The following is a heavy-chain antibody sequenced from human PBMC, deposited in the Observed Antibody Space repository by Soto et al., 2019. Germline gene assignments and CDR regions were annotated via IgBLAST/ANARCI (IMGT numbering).Heavy chain of an antibody. CDR2: IYSGGST. CDR1: GFTVSSNY. Sequence: GGSLRLSCAASGFTVSSNYMSWVRQAPGKGLEWVSVIYSGGSTYYADSVKGRFTISRHNSKNTLYLQMNSLRAEDTAVYYCARGSRQYADAFDIWGQGTMVTVSS. CDR3: ARGSRQYADAFDI. J-gene: IGHJ3*02. V-gene: IGHV3-53*04. D-gene: IGHD6-6*01.